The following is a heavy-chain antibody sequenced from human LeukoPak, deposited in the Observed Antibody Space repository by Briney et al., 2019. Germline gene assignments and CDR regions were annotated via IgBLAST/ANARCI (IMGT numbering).Heavy chain of an antibody. Sequence: GGSLRLSCAASGFTFSSYSMSWVRQAPGKGLECVSSISSSSSYIYYADSVKGRFAISRDNSKNTLDLQMNSLRPEDTAIYYCARDFSSSSAFDYWGQGTLVTVSS. CDR2: ISSSSSYI. V-gene: IGHV3-21*01. CDR3: ARDFSSSSAFDY. J-gene: IGHJ4*02. D-gene: IGHD6-6*01. CDR1: GFTFSSYS.